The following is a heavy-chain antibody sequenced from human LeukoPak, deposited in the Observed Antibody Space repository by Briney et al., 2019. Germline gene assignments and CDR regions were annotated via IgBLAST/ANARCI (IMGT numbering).Heavy chain of an antibody. V-gene: IGHV1-2*02. CDR2: INPNSGGT. CDR1: GYTFTGYY. Sequence: ASVKVSCKASGYTFTGYYMHWVRQAPGQGLEWMGWINPNSGGTNYAQKFQGRVTMTRNTSISTAYMELSSLRSEDTAVYYCARGFRGSSWYVGWFDPWGQGTLVTVSS. J-gene: IGHJ5*02. D-gene: IGHD6-13*01. CDR3: ARGFRGSSWYVGWFDP.